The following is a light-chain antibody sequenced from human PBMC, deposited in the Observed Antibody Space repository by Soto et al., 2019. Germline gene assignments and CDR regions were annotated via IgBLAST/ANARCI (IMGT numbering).Light chain of an antibody. CDR1: QTVSSHF. CDR3: QFYGDPSKT. CDR2: DAS. J-gene: IGKJ1*01. Sequence: EIVLTQSPGTLSLSPGESGTLSWLASQTVSSHFLAWYQQKPGQAPRLLIFDASTRATGIPDRFTGSGSGTDFTLTISRLEPEDFAVYYCQFYGDPSKTFGQGTKVDIK. V-gene: IGKV3-20*01.